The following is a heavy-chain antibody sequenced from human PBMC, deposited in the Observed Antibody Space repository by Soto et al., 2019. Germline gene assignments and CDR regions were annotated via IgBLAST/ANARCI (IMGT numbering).Heavy chain of an antibody. CDR2: IIPIFGTA. D-gene: IGHD1-26*01. Sequence: QVQLVQSGAEVKKPGSSVKVSCKASGGTFSSYSINWVRQAPGQGLEWMGEIIPIFGTANYAQKFQGRVTFTADESTSTAYMELRSLRSEDTAVYYCARDGGRHSGGIDYWGQGTLVTVSS. CDR3: ARDGGRHSGGIDY. CDR1: GGTFSSYS. J-gene: IGHJ4*02. V-gene: IGHV1-69*01.